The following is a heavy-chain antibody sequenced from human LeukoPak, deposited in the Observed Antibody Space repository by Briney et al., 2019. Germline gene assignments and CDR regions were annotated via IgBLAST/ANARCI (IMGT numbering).Heavy chain of an antibody. D-gene: IGHD3-10*01. J-gene: IGHJ4*02. Sequence: VWVSRMNGDGSTINYADSVKGRFTISRDNAKNTLFLQMNSLRAEDTAVYYCARVGDYHFDSWGQGTLLTVSS. CDR2: MNGDGSTI. CDR3: ARVGDYHFDS. V-gene: IGHV3-74*01.